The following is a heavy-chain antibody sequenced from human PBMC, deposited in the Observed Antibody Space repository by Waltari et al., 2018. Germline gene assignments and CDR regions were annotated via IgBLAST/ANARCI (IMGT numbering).Heavy chain of an antibody. Sequence: EVQLVEAGGGLVKPGGSLRLSCAASGLTFSSYSMNWVRTAPGKGLEWVSSISSSSSYIYYADSVKGRFTISRDNAKNSLYLQMNSLRAEDTAVYYCARVPSVGPNYYYYMDVWGKGTTVTISS. D-gene: IGHD1-26*01. CDR2: ISSSSSYI. J-gene: IGHJ6*03. CDR1: GLTFSSYS. V-gene: IGHV3-21*01. CDR3: ARVPSVGPNYYYYMDV.